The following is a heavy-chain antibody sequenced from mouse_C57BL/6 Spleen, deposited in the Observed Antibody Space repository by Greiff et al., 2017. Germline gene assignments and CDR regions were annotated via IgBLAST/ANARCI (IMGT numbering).Heavy chain of an antibody. Sequence: VQLKESGPGLVKPSQSLSLTCSVTGYSITSGYYWNWIRQFPGNKLEWMGYISYDGSNNYNPSLKNRISITRDTSKNQFFLKLNSVTTEDTATYYCAKYSNYWYFDVWGTGTTVTVSS. CDR3: AKYSNYWYFDV. V-gene: IGHV3-6*01. CDR1: GYSITSGYY. D-gene: IGHD2-5*01. CDR2: ISYDGSN. J-gene: IGHJ1*03.